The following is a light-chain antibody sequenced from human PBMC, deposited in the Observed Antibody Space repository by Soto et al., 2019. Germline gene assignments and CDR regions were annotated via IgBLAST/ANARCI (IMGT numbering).Light chain of an antibody. J-gene: IGKJ1*01. CDR3: QKYNSAPPWT. CDR1: QDISHY. Sequence: DIQMTQSPSSLSASVGDRVTITCRATQDISHYLAWYQQKPGKVPNLLIYAASTLQSGVPSRFSGSGSGTDFTLTISSLQPEDVATYYCQKYNSAPPWTFGQGTKVEI. V-gene: IGKV1-27*01. CDR2: AAS.